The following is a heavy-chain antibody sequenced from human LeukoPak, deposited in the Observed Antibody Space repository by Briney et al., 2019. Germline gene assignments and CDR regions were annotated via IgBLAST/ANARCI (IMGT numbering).Heavy chain of an antibody. V-gene: IGHV3-21*01. CDR2: MSSSSSYI. Sequence: PGGSLRLSCAASGFTFTSYSMNWVRQAPGKGLEWGSSMSSSSSYIYYADSVKGRFTISRDTAKNSLYLQMTRLRAADPAVYYCARDKSLQDVWGKGTTVTVSS. J-gene: IGHJ6*04. CDR3: ARDKSLQDV. CDR1: GFTFTSYS.